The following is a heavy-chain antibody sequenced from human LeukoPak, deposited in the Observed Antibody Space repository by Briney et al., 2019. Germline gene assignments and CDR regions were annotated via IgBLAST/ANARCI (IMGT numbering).Heavy chain of an antibody. V-gene: IGHV1-46*01. CDR3: ARVGSGWSIFDY. Sequence: GSVKVSCRASGYTFTSYYMHWVRQAPGQGLAWMGIINPSGGSTSYAQKFQGRVTMTRDTSTSTVYMELSSLRSEDTAVYYCARVGSGWSIFDYWGRGTLVTVSS. CDR2: INPSGGST. CDR1: GYTFTSYY. J-gene: IGHJ4*02. D-gene: IGHD6-19*01.